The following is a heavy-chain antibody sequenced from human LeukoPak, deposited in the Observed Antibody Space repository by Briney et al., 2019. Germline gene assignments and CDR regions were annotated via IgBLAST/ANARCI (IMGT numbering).Heavy chain of an antibody. D-gene: IGHD5-18*01. CDR2: INHSGST. Sequence: SETLSLTCAVYGGSFSGYYWSWIRQPPGEGLEWIGEINHSGSTNYNPSLKSRVTISVDTSKNQFSLKLSSVTAADTAAYYCARGQLIKRGYSYGAYYFDYWGQGTLVTVSS. CDR1: GGSFSGYY. V-gene: IGHV4-34*01. CDR3: ARGQLIKRGYSYGAYYFDY. J-gene: IGHJ4*02.